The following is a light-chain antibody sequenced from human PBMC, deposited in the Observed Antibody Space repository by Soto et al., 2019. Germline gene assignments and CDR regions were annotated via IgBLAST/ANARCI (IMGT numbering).Light chain of an antibody. CDR2: GAS. CDR3: QQYGSSPWT. Sequence: ETVLTQSPGTLSLSPGERATLSCRASQTIRSNYLAWYRQTPGQAPSLLIYGASNRATGIADRFSGSGSGTDFTLIISILEPEDFALYYCQQYGSSPWTFGQGTKVEIK. J-gene: IGKJ1*01. CDR1: QTIRSNY. V-gene: IGKV3-20*01.